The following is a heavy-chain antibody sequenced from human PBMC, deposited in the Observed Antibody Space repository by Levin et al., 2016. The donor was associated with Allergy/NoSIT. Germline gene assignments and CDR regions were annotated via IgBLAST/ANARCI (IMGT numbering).Heavy chain of an antibody. CDR3: TRGYYYDSSGYYPDSFDI. J-gene: IGHJ3*02. V-gene: IGHV3-74*01. Sequence: VRQAPGKGLVWVSRINSDGSSSSYADSVKGRFTISRDNAKNTLHLQTNSLRAEDTAVYYCTRGYYYDSSGYYPDSFDIWGQGTMVTVSS. D-gene: IGHD3-22*01. CDR2: INSDGSSS.